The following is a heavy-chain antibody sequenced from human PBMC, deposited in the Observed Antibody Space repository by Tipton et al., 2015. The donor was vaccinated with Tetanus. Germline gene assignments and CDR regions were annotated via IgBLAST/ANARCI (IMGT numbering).Heavy chain of an antibody. V-gene: IGHV4-30-2*01. CDR1: GGLITTGGYS. J-gene: IGHJ4*02. CDR2: IYQTDST. D-gene: IGHD5-12*01. CDR3: VRGRGLGAYSFGFEY. Sequence: TLSLTCTVSGGLITTGGYSWGWIRQPPGQGLEWLGYIYQTDSTYYNPSVRSRLTLSLQRSKNPVSLKLNSITAADTAVYYCVRGRGLGAYSFGFEYWGQGALVTVSS.